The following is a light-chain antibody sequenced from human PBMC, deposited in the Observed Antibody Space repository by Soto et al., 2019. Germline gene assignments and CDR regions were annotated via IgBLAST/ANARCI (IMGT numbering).Light chain of an antibody. J-gene: IGLJ1*01. CDR1: SSDVGGYNY. CDR3: SSYAGSNNLGV. CDR2: EVS. V-gene: IGLV2-8*01. Sequence: QSVLTQPPSASGSPGQSVTLSCTGTSSDVGGYNYVSWYQQHPGKAPKLMIYEVSKRPSGVPDRFSGSKSGNTASLTVSGLQAEHEADYYCSSYAGSNNLGVFGTGTKVTVL.